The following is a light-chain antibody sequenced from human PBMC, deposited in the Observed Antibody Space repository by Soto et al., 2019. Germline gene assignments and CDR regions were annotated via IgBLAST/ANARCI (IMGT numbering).Light chain of an antibody. CDR2: GAS. Sequence: DIQMTQSPSTLSASVRHRVTITCRASQAISNVLAWYQQKPGKVPKLLMYGASTLHSRVPSRFSGSGSGTDFTLTISSLQAEDVATYYCQNYHSPPWTFGQGTKV. J-gene: IGKJ1*01. V-gene: IGKV1-27*01. CDR1: QAISNV. CDR3: QNYHSPPWT.